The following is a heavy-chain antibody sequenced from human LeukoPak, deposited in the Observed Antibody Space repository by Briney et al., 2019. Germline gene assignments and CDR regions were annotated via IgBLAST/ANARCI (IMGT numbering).Heavy chain of an antibody. J-gene: IGHJ4*02. Sequence: GSLRLSCAASGFTFSIYGMHWVRQAPGKGLEWVGFIRSKAYGGTTEYAASVKGRFTISRDDSKSIAYLQMNSLKTEDTAVYYCTRDNKVDYWGQGTLVTVSS. V-gene: IGHV3-49*04. CDR2: IRSKAYGGTT. CDR3: TRDNKVDY. D-gene: IGHD2/OR15-2a*01. CDR1: GFTFSIYG.